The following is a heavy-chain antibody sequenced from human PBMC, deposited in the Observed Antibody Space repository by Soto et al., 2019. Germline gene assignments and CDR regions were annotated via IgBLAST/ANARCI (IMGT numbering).Heavy chain of an antibody. J-gene: IGHJ4*02. CDR2: IYYSGST. D-gene: IGHD3-10*01. Sequence: PSETLSLTCTVSGGSISSYYWSWIRQPPGKGLEWIGYIYYSGSTNYNPSLKSRVTISVDTSKNQFSLKLSSVTAADTAVYYCARSPQVWFGEFNYFDYWGQGTLVTAPQ. V-gene: IGHV4-59*01. CDR3: ARSPQVWFGEFNYFDY. CDR1: GGSISSYY.